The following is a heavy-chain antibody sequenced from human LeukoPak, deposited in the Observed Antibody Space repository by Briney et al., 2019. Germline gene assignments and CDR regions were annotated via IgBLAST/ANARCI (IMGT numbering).Heavy chain of an antibody. Sequence: GGSLRLSCAASAFTFSGYSMTWVRQAPGKGLEWVSYISSSSSIMSYADSVKGRFTISRDNAKNSLYLQMNSLRAGDTAVYYCARVKPDYYDSSGYYPNWFDPWGQGTLVTVSS. CDR3: ARVKPDYYDSSGYYPNWFDP. CDR2: ISSSSSIM. D-gene: IGHD3-22*01. CDR1: AFTFSGYS. V-gene: IGHV3-48*04. J-gene: IGHJ5*02.